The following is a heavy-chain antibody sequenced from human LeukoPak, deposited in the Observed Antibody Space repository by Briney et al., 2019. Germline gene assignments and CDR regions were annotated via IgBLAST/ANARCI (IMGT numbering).Heavy chain of an antibody. D-gene: IGHD3-10*01. J-gene: IGHJ4*02. CDR3: AKVKWFGEPAAFDY. CDR2: ISGSGGST. Sequence: GGSLRLSCAASGFTFSSYAMSWVRQAPGKGLEWVSTISGSGGSTYHADSVKGRFTISRDNSKNTLYLQMNSLRAEDTAVYYCAKVKWFGEPAAFDYWGQGTLVTVSS. CDR1: GFTFSSYA. V-gene: IGHV3-23*01.